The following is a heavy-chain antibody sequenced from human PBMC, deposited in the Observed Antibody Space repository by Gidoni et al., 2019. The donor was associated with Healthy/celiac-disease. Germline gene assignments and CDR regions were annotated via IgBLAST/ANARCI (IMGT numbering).Heavy chain of an antibody. Sequence: EVQLVETGGGLVKSGGSLRLSCAASGFTFSSYSMNWVRQAPWKGLEWVSSISSRSSYIYYADSVKGRFTISRDNAKNSLYLQMNSLRAEDTAVYYCARGPDTAMRGGGDYWGQGTLVTVSS. CDR2: ISSRSSYI. D-gene: IGHD5-18*01. CDR3: ARGPDTAMRGGGDY. J-gene: IGHJ4*02. V-gene: IGHV3-21*01. CDR1: GFTFSSYS.